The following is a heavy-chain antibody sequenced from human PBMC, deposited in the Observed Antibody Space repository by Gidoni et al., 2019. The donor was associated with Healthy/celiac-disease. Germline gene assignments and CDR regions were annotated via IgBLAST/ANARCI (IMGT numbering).Heavy chain of an antibody. V-gene: IGHV3-33*01. CDR1: GVAASSYG. CDR2: IWYDGSNK. CDR3: ARDGGGAAEYYFDY. Sequence: QVQPVESGGGVVQPGRALRLSCAASGVAASSYGMHWVRPAPGKGLEWVAVIWYDGSNKYCADSVKGRFTISRDNSKNTLYLQMNSLRAEDTAVYYCARDGGGAAEYYFDYWGQGTLVTVSS. D-gene: IGHD6-13*01. J-gene: IGHJ4*02.